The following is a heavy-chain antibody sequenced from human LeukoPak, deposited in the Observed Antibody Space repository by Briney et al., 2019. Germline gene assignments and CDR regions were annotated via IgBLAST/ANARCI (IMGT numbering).Heavy chain of an antibody. D-gene: IGHD1-26*01. CDR3: ARKGAGFFDY. CDR2: IYHSGST. Sequence: SETLSHTCTVSGGSISSGGNYWSWIRQPPGKGLEWIGYIYHSGSTYYNPSLKSRVTISVDRSKNQFSLKLSSVTAADTAVYYCARKGAGFFDYWGQGTLVTVSS. V-gene: IGHV4-30-2*02. J-gene: IGHJ4*02. CDR1: GGSISSGGNY.